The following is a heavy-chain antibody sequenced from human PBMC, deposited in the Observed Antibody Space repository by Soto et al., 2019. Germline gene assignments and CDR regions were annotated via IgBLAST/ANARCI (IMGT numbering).Heavy chain of an antibody. V-gene: IGHV1-8*01. CDR3: ARTLYGDNVDY. CDR1: GYGSTIYD. J-gene: IGHJ4*02. D-gene: IGHD4-17*01. Sequence: KASGYGSTIYDINWGRQATGQGLEWMGWMNPNSGNTGYAQKFQGRVTMTRNTSISTAYMELSSLRSEDTAVYYCARTLYGDNVDYRVQGTLVTVSP. CDR2: MNPNSGNT.